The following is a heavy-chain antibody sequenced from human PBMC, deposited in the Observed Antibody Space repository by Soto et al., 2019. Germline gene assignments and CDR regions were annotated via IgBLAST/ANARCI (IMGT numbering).Heavy chain of an antibody. CDR2: ISGSGGST. V-gene: IGHV3-23*01. Sequence: EVQLLESVGGLVQPGGSLRLSCAASGFTFSSYAMSWVRQAPGKGLEWVSAISGSGGSTYYADSVKGRFTISRDNSKNTLYLQMNSLRAEDTAVYYCAKGKFVVFVVVNPGRGFDYWGQGTLVTVSS. CDR3: AKGKFVVFVVVNPGRGFDY. D-gene: IGHD3-3*01. CDR1: GFTFSSYA. J-gene: IGHJ4*02.